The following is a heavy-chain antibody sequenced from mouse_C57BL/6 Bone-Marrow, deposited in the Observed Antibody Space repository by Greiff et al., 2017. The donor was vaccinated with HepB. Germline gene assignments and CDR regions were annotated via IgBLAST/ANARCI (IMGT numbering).Heavy chain of an antibody. D-gene: IGHD6-1*01. CDR3: TNCLSRYFDV. J-gene: IGHJ1*03. V-gene: IGHV1-15*01. CDR1: GYTFTDYE. Sequence: VQLQQSGAELVRPGASVTLSCKASGYTFTDYEMHWVKQTPVHGLEWIGAIDPETGGTAYNQKFKGKAILTADKSSSTAYMELRSLTSADSAVYYCTNCLSRYFDVWGTGTTVTVSS. CDR2: IDPETGGT.